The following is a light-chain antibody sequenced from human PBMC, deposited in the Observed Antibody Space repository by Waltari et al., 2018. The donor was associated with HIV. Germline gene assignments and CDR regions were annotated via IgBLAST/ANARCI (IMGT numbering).Light chain of an antibody. CDR3: QQYNSHSYA. V-gene: IGKV1-5*03. Sequence: DVQMTQSPSTLSAAVGDKVTITSRASQIINNCLAWYQQKPGNPPKLLIYKTSYLESGVPSRFSGSVSGADFTLIIDGLQPDDFATYYCQQYNSHSYAFGRGTKVDVK. CDR2: KTS. J-gene: IGKJ2*01. CDR1: QIINNC.